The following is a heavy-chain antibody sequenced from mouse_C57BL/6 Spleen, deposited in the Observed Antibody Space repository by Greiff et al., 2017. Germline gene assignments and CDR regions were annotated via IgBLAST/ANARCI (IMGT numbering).Heavy chain of an antibody. CDR1: GYTFTSYW. CDR2: IYPSDSET. CDR3: ARRGITTVVDY. J-gene: IGHJ3*01. D-gene: IGHD1-1*01. Sequence: QVQLQQPGAELVRPGSSVKLSCKASGYTFTSYWMDWVKQRPGQGLEWIGNIYPSDSETHYNQKFKDKATLTVDKSSSTAYMQLSSLTSEDSAVYYCARRGITTVVDYWGQGTLVTVSA. V-gene: IGHV1-61*01.